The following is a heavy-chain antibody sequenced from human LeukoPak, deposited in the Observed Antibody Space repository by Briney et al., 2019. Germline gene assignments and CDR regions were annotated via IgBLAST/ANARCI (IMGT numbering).Heavy chain of an antibody. J-gene: IGHJ6*03. CDR3: AREDSSSSFHYYYYMDV. CDR1: GGTFSSYA. CDR2: IIPIFGTA. Sequence: SVMVSCKASGGTFSSYAISWVRQAPGQGLEWMGGIIPIFGTANYAQKFQGRVTITADESTSTAYMELSSLRSEDTAVYYCAREDSSSSFHYYYYMDVWGKGTTVTISS. D-gene: IGHD6-13*01. V-gene: IGHV1-69*13.